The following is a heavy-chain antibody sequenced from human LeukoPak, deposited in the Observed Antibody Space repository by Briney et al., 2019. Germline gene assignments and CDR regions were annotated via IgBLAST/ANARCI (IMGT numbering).Heavy chain of an antibody. Sequence: GGSLRLSCAVSGFTFSSYSMNWVRQAPGKGLQWVSYISSSTSIIYYADSVKGRFTISRDNAKNSLYLQMHSLRDEDTAVYYCARDGGKGGNSDYWGQGTLVTVSS. D-gene: IGHD2-15*01. V-gene: IGHV3-48*02. CDR3: ARDGGKGGNSDY. CDR2: ISSSTSII. J-gene: IGHJ4*02. CDR1: GFTFSSYS.